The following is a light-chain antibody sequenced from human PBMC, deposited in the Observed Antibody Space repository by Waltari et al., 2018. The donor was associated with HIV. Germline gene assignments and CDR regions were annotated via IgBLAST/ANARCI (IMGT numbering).Light chain of an antibody. V-gene: IGLV4-69*01. CDR3: QTWANGIEV. J-gene: IGLJ2*01. CDR2: LNSDGSG. Sequence: QLVLTQSPSASASLGASVKLTCTLSSGHSNYAIAWHQQQPEKGPRVLMKLNSDGSGSKGDGIPDRFSGSSSGAARYLTASSLQSEEEATYYCQTWANGIEVFGGGTKLTVL. CDR1: SGHSNYA.